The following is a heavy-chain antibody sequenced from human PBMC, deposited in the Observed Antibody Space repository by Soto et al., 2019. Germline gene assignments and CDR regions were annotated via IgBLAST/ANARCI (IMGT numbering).Heavy chain of an antibody. D-gene: IGHD6-19*01. CDR1: GGSISNYY. CDR2: IYHSGST. CDR3: ARTYGGGWYHFVY. V-gene: IGHV4-59*08. J-gene: IGHJ4*02. Sequence: QVQLQESGPGLVKPSETLSLTCTVSGGSISNYYWSWVRQPPGEGLEWIGYIYHSGSTNYNPSLKIRVTISVDTSKNQCSLKLSSVTAADTAVYYCARTYGGGWYHFVYWGQGTLVTVSS.